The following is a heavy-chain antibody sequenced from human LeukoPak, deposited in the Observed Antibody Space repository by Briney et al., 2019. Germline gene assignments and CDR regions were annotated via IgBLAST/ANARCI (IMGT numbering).Heavy chain of an antibody. CDR3: ARDLGQYYDTSDNWFDP. J-gene: IGHJ5*02. V-gene: IGHV3-30*04. Sequence: GGSLRLSCAASGFTFSRYAMHWVRQAPGKGLEWVAVISYDGSKKDYADSVKGRFTISRDNAKNTLNLQMNSLRAEDTAVYYCARDLGQYYDTSDNWFDPWGQGTLVTVSS. CDR1: GFTFSRYA. D-gene: IGHD3-22*01. CDR2: ISYDGSKK.